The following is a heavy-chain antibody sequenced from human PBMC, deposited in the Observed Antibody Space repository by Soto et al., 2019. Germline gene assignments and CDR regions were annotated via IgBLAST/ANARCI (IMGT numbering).Heavy chain of an antibody. Sequence: GALRLSCAASGLSFSDYDMSWIRQAPGKGLEWLGYISNDGTTISIADSVKGRFAISRDNAKNSLYLQMNSLRGDDAAVYYCARPTWRWSPAYFDYWGRGTLVTVSS. D-gene: IGHD3-3*01. CDR3: ARPTWRWSPAYFDY. CDR1: GLSFSDYD. CDR2: ISNDGTTI. J-gene: IGHJ4*02. V-gene: IGHV3-11*01.